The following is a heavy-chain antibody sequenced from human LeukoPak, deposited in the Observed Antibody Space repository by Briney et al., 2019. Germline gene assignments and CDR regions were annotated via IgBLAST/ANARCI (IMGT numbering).Heavy chain of an antibody. CDR2: IYYSRST. V-gene: IGHV4-59*12. Sequence: SETLSLTCAVSGGSISSYYWSWIRQPPGKGLEWIGYIYYSRSTNYNPSLKSRVTISVDTSKNQFSLKLSSVTAADTAVYYCAGSRVWANSSWHYWFDPWGQGTLVTVSS. CDR3: AGSRVWANSSWHYWFDP. CDR1: GGSISSYY. D-gene: IGHD3-22*01. J-gene: IGHJ5*02.